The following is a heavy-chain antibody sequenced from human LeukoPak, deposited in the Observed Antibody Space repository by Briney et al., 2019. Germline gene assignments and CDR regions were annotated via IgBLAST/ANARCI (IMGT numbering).Heavy chain of an antibody. J-gene: IGHJ5*02. V-gene: IGHV4-4*02. CDR3: ARAQEGCSRASCYLEP. CDR1: GFSFSNAW. CDR2: MHHSGRT. D-gene: IGHD2-2*01. Sequence: GSLRLSCATSGFSFSNAWMNWVRQAPGKGLEWIGEMHHSGRTNYNPSLKSRITISVDKSKNQVFLRLNSVAAADTALYYCARAQEGCSRASCYLEPWGQGTLVTVSS.